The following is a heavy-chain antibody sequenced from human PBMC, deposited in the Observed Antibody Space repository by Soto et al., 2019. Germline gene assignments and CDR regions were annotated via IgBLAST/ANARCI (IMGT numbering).Heavy chain of an antibody. CDR1: GGTFSSYA. CDR3: SGDECSGGSCYSGDYYYYGMDV. D-gene: IGHD2-15*01. CDR2: IIPIFGTA. J-gene: IGHJ6*02. V-gene: IGHV1-69*05. Sequence: QVQLVQSGAEVKKPGSSVKVSCKASGGTFSSYAISWVRQAPGQGLEWMGGIIPIFGTAYYAQKFQSRVTITSDESTSTGYMELSSMSSEDSAVYYCSGDECSGGSCYSGDYYYYGMDVWGQGTTVTVSS.